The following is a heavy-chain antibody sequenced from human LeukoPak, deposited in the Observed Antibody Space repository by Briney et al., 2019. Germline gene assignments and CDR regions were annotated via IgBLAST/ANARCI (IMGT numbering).Heavy chain of an antibody. CDR2: IRSKAYGGTT. V-gene: IGHV3-49*04. CDR1: GFTFGDYA. J-gene: IGHJ4*02. Sequence: GGSLRLSCTASGFTFGDYAMSWVRQAPGKGLEWVGFIRSKAYGGTTEYAASVKGRFTISRDDSKSIAYLQMNSLKTEDTAVYYCTRAGHGSGSYDDYWGQGTLVTVSS. CDR3: TRAGHGSGSYDDY. D-gene: IGHD1-26*01.